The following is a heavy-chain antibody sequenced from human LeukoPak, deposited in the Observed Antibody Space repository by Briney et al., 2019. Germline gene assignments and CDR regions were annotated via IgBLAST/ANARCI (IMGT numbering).Heavy chain of an antibody. CDR1: GDSFSGYY. Sequence: SETLSLTCAVYGDSFSGYYWSWIRQPPGKGLEWIGEINHSGSTNYNPSLKSRVTISVDTSKNQFSLKLSSVTAADTAVYYCARVGMLTGYYRYFDYWGQGTLVTVSS. V-gene: IGHV4-34*01. J-gene: IGHJ4*02. CDR3: ARVGMLTGYYRYFDY. D-gene: IGHD3-9*01. CDR2: INHSGST.